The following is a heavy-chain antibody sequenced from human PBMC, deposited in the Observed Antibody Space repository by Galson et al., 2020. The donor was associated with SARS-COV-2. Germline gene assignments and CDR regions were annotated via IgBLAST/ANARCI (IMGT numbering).Heavy chain of an antibody. CDR3: AKAHLYCTNGVCYYVAAAGARGGMDV. CDR2: ISGSGGST. D-gene: IGHD2-8*01. V-gene: IGHV3-23*01. J-gene: IGHJ6*02. Sequence: GESLKISCAASGFTFSSYAMSWVRQAPGKGLGWVSAISGSGGSTYYADSVKGRFTISRDNSKNTLYLQMNSLRAEDTAVYYCAKAHLYCTNGVCYYVAAAGARGGMDVWGQGTTVTVSS. CDR1: GFTFSSYA.